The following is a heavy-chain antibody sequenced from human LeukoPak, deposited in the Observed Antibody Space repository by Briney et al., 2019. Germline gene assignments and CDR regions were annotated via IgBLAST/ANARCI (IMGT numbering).Heavy chain of an antibody. J-gene: IGHJ4*02. V-gene: IGHV5-51*01. CDR2: IYPGDSDT. D-gene: IGHD6-19*01. CDR3: ARLFGAVAGNY. CDR1: GYTLGSSRSHW. Sequence: GESLKISCKGSGYTLGSSRSHWIGWVRQMPGKGLEWMGIIYPGDSDTRYSPSFQGQVTISADKSISTAYLQWSSLKASDTAMYYCARLFGAVAGNYWGQGTLVTVSS.